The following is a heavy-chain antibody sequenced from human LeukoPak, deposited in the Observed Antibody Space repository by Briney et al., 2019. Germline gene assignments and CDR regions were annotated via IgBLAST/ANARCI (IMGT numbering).Heavy chain of an antibody. CDR3: ARIRPVAGTDY. Sequence: SETLSLTCTVSGGSIGTNSYFWGWIRQPPGKGLEWIGTIYYNGNPYYTPSLESRVTISIDTSKNQFSLKLSSVPAADAAVYYCARIRPVAGTDYWGRGTLVTVSS. D-gene: IGHD6-19*01. CDR1: GGSIGTNSYF. V-gene: IGHV4-39*07. CDR2: IYYNGNP. J-gene: IGHJ4*02.